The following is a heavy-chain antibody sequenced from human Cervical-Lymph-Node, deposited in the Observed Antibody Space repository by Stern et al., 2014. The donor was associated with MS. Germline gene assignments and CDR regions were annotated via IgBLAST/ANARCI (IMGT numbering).Heavy chain of an antibody. CDR1: GYRFTNNW. D-gene: IGHD5-24*01. CDR3: ARRGDGYMGIDY. CDR2: IYPGDSET. J-gene: IGHJ4*02. Sequence: DQLVQSGAEVKKPGESLRISCEVSGYRFTNNWIGWVRQMPGKGLEWMGIIYPGDSETRYSPSFQGQVTILVDNSNTTAYLQWSSLKASDTAIYYCARRGDGYMGIDYWGQGTLVTVSS. V-gene: IGHV5-51*03.